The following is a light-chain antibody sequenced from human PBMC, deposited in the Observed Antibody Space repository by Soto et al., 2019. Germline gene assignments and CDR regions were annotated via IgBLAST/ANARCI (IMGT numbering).Light chain of an antibody. CDR3: QQSYSTPIT. J-gene: IGKJ5*01. Sequence: DIHLTQNPSTLSASVGDRVTITCRASQSISNYLNWYQQKPGKAPKVLIYAASNLQSGVPSRFSGSGSGTDFTLTISSLQPEDFATYYCQQSYSTPITFGQGTRLEI. CDR2: AAS. CDR1: QSISNY. V-gene: IGKV1-39*01.